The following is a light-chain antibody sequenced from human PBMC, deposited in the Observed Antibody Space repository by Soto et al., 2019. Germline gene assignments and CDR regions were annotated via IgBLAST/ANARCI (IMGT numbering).Light chain of an antibody. J-gene: IGKJ5*01. Sequence: EIVLTQSPVTLSLSPGERATLSCRASQSFRGLLAWYQQKPGQAPRLIIYDAYNRATGIPPRFSGSGSGTDFTLTISSLENEDSAVYYCQQRHMWTITFGQGTRLEIK. CDR3: QQRHMWTIT. CDR2: DAY. CDR1: QSFRGL. V-gene: IGKV3-11*01.